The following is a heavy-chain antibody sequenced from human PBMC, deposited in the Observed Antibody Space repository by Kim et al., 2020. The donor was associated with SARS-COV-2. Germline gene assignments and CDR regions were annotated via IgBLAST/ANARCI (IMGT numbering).Heavy chain of an antibody. CDR2: IYSGGTGT. D-gene: IGHD1-26*01. CDR1: GFTLSSYA. V-gene: IGHV3-23*03. Sequence: GGSLRLSCAASGFTLSSYAMSWVRQAPGMGLEWVSVIYSGGTGTNYADSVKGRFTISRDSAKNTLYLQMNSLTAEDTALYYCARDSRGYTGIRLSFYIWGQGTMVTVSS. CDR3: ARDSRGYTGIRLSFYI. J-gene: IGHJ3*02.